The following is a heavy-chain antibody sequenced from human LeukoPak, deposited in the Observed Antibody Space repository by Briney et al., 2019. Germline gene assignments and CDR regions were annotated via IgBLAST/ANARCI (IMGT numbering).Heavy chain of an antibody. CDR3: ARDHKFLEWSSRQTYYFDY. V-gene: IGHV1-18*01. CDR1: GYTFTSYG. J-gene: IGHJ4*02. Sequence: ASVKVSCKASGYTFTSYGISWVRQAPGQGLEWMGWISAYNGNTNYAQKLQGRVTMTTDTSTSTAYMELRSLRSDDTAVYYCARDHKFLEWSSRQTYYFDYWGQGTLVTVSS. D-gene: IGHD3-3*01. CDR2: ISAYNGNT.